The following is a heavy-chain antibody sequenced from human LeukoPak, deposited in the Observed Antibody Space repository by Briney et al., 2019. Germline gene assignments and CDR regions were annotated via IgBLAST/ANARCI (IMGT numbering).Heavy chain of an antibody. V-gene: IGHV4-34*01. Sequence: SETLSLTCAVYGGSFSGYYWSWIRQPPGKGLEWIGEINHSGSTNYNPSLKSRVTISVDTSKNQFSLKLSSVTAADTAVYYCARDLAGGGDPFFDPWGQGTLVTVSS. D-gene: IGHD2-21*02. J-gene: IGHJ5*02. CDR2: INHSGST. CDR3: ARDLAGGGDPFFDP. CDR1: GGSFSGYY.